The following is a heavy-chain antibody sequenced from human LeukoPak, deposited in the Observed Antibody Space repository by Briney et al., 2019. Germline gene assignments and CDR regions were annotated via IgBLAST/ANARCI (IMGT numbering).Heavy chain of an antibody. Sequence: GGSLRLSCAASGFTFSSYSMNWVRQAPGKGLEWVSSISSSSSYIYYADSVKGRFTISRDNAKNSLYLQMNSLRAEDTAVYYCAGGAAAATDAFDIWGQGTMVTVSS. V-gene: IGHV3-21*01. J-gene: IGHJ3*02. CDR2: ISSSSSYI. CDR1: GFTFSSYS. D-gene: IGHD6-13*01. CDR3: AGGAAAATDAFDI.